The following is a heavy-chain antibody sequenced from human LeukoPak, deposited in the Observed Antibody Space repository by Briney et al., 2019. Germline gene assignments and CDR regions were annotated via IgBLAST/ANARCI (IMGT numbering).Heavy chain of an antibody. Sequence: SQTLSLTCAISGDSVSSNSAAWNWIRQSPSRGLEWLGRTYYRSKWYNDYAVSVKSRITINPYTSKNQFSLQLKSVTPEDTAVYYRTRDRHGDYIGNWFDPWGQGTLVTVSS. CDR3: TRDRHGDYIGNWFDP. CDR1: GDSVSSNSAA. V-gene: IGHV6-1*01. D-gene: IGHD4-17*01. CDR2: TYYRSKWYN. J-gene: IGHJ5*02.